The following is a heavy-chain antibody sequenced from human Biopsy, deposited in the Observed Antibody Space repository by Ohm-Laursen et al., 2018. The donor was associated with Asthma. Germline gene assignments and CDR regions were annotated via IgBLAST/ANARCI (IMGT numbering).Heavy chain of an antibody. V-gene: IGHV1-3*01. J-gene: IGHJ3*01. Sequence: ASVKVSCKASGYTFIHFAIHWVRQAPGQRLEWMGWINAGDGNTKYSQKFQGRVTITRDTSASTAYMDLRSLRSEDTAMYYCARTYYDFLTGQVNDAFALWGQWTMVTVSS. CDR2: INAGDGNT. D-gene: IGHD3-9*01. CDR1: GYTFIHFA. CDR3: ARTYYDFLTGQVNDAFAL.